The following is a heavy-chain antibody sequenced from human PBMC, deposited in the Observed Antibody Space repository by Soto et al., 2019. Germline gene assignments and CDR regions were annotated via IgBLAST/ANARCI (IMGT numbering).Heavy chain of an antibody. CDR1: GFTFSSYW. V-gene: IGHV3-74*01. CDR2: INSDGSST. Sequence: GGSLRLSCAASGFTFSSYWMHWVRQAPGKGLVWVSRINSDGSSTSYAESVKGRFTISRDNAKNTLYLQMNSLRAEDTAVYYCARGDCGGDCSPIPDYWGQGTLVTVSS. J-gene: IGHJ4*02. CDR3: ARGDCGGDCSPIPDY. D-gene: IGHD2-21*02.